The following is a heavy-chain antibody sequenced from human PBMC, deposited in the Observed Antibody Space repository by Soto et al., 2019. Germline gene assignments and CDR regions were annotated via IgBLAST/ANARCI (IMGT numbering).Heavy chain of an antibody. CDR2: INPNSGGT. CDR1: GYTFTCYY. D-gene: IGHD1-26*01. Sequence: ASVKVSCKASGYTFTCYYMHWVRQAPGQGLEWMRWINPNSGGTNYAQTFQGRVTMTRDTSISTAYMELSRLRSDDTAVYYCASLSGRYDKYGMDVWDQGTTVTVYS. J-gene: IGHJ6*02. V-gene: IGHV1-2*02. CDR3: ASLSGRYDKYGMDV.